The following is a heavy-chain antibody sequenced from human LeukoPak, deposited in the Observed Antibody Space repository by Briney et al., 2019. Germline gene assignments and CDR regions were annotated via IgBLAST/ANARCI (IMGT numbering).Heavy chain of an antibody. CDR3: ARADFVDAGPYLIGP. CDR2: INPKSGRT. D-gene: IGHD3-3*01. J-gene: IGHJ5*02. CDR1: GYSFTDYY. V-gene: IGHV1-2*02. Sequence: ASVKASCKTSGYSFTDYYIHWVRQAPGQGLEWMGWINPKSGRTSSARKFQDRVTMTRDPSISTVYMDMAWLTSDNTAIYFCARADFVDAGPYLIGPWGQGTLVTVSS.